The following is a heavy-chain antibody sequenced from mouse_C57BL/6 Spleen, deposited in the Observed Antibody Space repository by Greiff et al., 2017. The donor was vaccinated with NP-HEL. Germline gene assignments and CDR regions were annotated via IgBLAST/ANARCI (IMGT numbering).Heavy chain of an antibody. CDR1: GYTFTSYW. J-gene: IGHJ2*01. CDR2: IDPSDSET. D-gene: IGHD1-1*01. CDR3: ARDGTRYYLDY. V-gene: IGHV1-52*01. Sequence: QVQLQQPGAELVRPGSSVKLSCKASGYTFTSYWMHWVKQRPIQGLEWIGNIDPSDSETHYNQKFKDKATLTVDKSSITAYMQLSSLTSEDSAVYYCARDGTRYYLDYWGQGTTLTVSS.